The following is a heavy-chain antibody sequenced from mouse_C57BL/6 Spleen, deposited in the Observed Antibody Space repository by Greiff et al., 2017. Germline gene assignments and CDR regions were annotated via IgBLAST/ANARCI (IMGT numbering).Heavy chain of an antibody. V-gene: IGHV5-6*02. CDR3: AREDYAPDY. Sequence: DVMLVESGGDLVKPGGSLKLSCAASGFTFSSYGMSWVRQTPDKRLEWVATISSGGSYTYYPDSVKGRFTISRDNAKNTLYLQMSSLKSEDTAMYYCAREDYAPDYWGQGTTLTVSS. J-gene: IGHJ2*01. D-gene: IGHD1-1*01. CDR1: GFTFSSYG. CDR2: ISSGGSYT.